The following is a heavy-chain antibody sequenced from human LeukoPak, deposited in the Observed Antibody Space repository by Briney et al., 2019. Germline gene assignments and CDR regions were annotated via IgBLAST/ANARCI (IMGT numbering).Heavy chain of an antibody. V-gene: IGHV3-66*01. D-gene: IGHD3-10*01. CDR3: AKDSAYYGHDY. CDR1: GFTVSSNY. CDR2: IYSGGST. Sequence: GGSLRLSCAASGFTVSSNYMSWVRRAPGKGLEWVSVIYSGGSTYYADSVKGRFTISRDNSKNTLYLQMNSLRAEDTAVYYCAKDSAYYGHDYWGQGTLVTVSS. J-gene: IGHJ4*02.